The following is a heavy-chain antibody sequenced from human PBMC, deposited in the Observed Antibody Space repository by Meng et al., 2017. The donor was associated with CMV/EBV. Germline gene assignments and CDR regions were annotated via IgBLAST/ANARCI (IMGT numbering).Heavy chain of an antibody. J-gene: IGHJ4*02. D-gene: IGHD6-19*01. CDR1: GYTFTSYY. Sequence: ASVKVSCKASGYTFTSYYMHWVRQAPGQGLEWMGIINPSGGSTSYAQKFQGRVTMTRDTSTSTVHMELSSLRSEDTAVYYCARGFSHSSGWPGNFDYWGQGTLVTVSS. CDR2: INPSGGST. CDR3: ARGFSHSSGWPGNFDY. V-gene: IGHV1-46*01.